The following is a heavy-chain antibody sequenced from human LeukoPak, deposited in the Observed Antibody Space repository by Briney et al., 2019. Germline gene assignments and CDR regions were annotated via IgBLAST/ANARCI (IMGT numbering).Heavy chain of an antibody. Sequence: GGSLRLSCTTSGFTLSSYWMNWVRQAPGKGLEWVANIKQEGSEKYYVDSVKGRFTISRDNAKNTLYLQMNSLRAEDTAVYYCARGQYVHYYYGMDVWGQRTTVTVSS. J-gene: IGHJ6*02. CDR3: ARGQYVHYYYGMDV. CDR1: GFTLSSYW. CDR2: IKQEGSEK. V-gene: IGHV3-7*03. D-gene: IGHD3-16*01.